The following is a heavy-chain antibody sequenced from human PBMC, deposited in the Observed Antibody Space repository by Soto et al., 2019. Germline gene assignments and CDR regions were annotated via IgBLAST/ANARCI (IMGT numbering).Heavy chain of an antibody. CDR3: ARGNYSDYGTFAY. Sequence: QVQLQQWGAGLLKPSETLSLTCAVYGGSFSGYYWSWIRQPPGKGLEWIGEINHSGSTNYNPSLKSRVTISVDTSKNQFSLKLSSVTAADTAIYYCARGNYSDYGTFAYWGQGALVTVSS. D-gene: IGHD4-17*01. CDR2: INHSGST. V-gene: IGHV4-34*01. CDR1: GGSFSGYY. J-gene: IGHJ4*02.